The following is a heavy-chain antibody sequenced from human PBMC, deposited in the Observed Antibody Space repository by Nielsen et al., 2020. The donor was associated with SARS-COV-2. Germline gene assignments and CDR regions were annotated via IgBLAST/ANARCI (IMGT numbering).Heavy chain of an antibody. V-gene: IGHV4-4*02. CDR2: IYYTGTT. CDR3: ARSGGNYFPYYYYGMNV. Sequence: SETLSLTCTVSGGSISSKNWWSWVRQSPGQGLEWLGEIYYTGTTSYNPSLKSRVSISVDQSKNQFSLNLSSVTAADTAVYYCARSGGNYFPYYYYGMNVWGPGTTVTVSS. J-gene: IGHJ6*02. CDR1: GGSISSKNW. D-gene: IGHD1-26*01.